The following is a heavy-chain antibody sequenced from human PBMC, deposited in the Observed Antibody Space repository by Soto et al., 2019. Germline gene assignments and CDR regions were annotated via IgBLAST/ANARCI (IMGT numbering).Heavy chain of an antibody. Sequence: EVQLVESGGGLVQPGGSLRLSCAASGFTFSSYWMHWVRQAPGKGLVWVSRINNDGSSTRYADYVKGRFTISRDNAKNTLYLQMSCLRAEDTAVYYCAREATNDAFDIWGQGTMVTVSS. CDR1: GFTFSSYW. CDR2: INNDGSST. J-gene: IGHJ3*02. CDR3: AREATNDAFDI. V-gene: IGHV3-74*01. D-gene: IGHD5-12*01.